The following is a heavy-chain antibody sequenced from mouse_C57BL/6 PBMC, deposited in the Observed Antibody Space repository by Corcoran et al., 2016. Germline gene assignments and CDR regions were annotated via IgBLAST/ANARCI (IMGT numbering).Heavy chain of an antibody. J-gene: IGHJ2*01. V-gene: IGHV1-19*01. CDR2: INPHNGGT. Sequence: EVQLQQSGPVLVKPGASVKMSCKASGYTFTDYYMNWVKQSHGKSLEWIGVINPHNGGTSYNQKFKGKATLTVDKSSSTAYMELNSLTSEDSAVYYCARSEDYYGGDYWGQGTTLTVSS. D-gene: IGHD1-2*01. CDR3: ARSEDYYGGDY. CDR1: GYTFTDYY.